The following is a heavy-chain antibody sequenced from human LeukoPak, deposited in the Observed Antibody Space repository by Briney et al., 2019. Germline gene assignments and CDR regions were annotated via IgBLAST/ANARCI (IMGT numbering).Heavy chain of an antibody. CDR1: GFTFSSYA. CDR3: ANSRRGYSSDLGSWYFDY. CDR2: ISGSGGST. J-gene: IGHJ4*02. V-gene: IGHV3-23*01. Sequence: GGSLRLSCAASGFTFSSYAMSWVRQAPGKGLEWVSAISGSGGSTYYADSVKGRFTISRDNSKNTLYLQMNSLRGEDTAVYYCANSRRGYSSDLGSWYFDYWGQGTLVTVSS. D-gene: IGHD5-12*01.